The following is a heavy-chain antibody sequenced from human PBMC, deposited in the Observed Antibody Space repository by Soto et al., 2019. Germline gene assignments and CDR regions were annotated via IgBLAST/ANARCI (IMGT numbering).Heavy chain of an antibody. Sequence: QVQLVQSGAEVKKPGASVKVSCKASGYTFTSYAMHWVRQAPGQRLEWMGWINAGNGNTKYSQKFQGRVTITRDTSARTAYMELSSLRSEDTAVYYCARSHIVVVSQDYWGQGTLVTVSS. V-gene: IGHV1-3*01. CDR3: ARSHIVVVSQDY. CDR2: INAGNGNT. J-gene: IGHJ4*02. CDR1: GYTFTSYA. D-gene: IGHD2-21*01.